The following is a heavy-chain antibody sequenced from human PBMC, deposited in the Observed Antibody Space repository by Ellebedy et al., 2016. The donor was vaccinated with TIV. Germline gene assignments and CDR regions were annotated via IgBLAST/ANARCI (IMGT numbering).Heavy chain of an antibody. CDR1: GYTFTSYY. D-gene: IGHD1-26*01. V-gene: IGHV1-2*02. CDR2: INPNSGGT. CDR3: MGGSYAY. Sequence: ASVKVSXXASGYTFTSYYIHWVRQAPGQGLEWMGWINPNSGGTNYAQKFQGRVTMTRDTSISTAYMELSRLRSDDTAVYYCMGGSYAYWGQGTLVTVSS. J-gene: IGHJ4*02.